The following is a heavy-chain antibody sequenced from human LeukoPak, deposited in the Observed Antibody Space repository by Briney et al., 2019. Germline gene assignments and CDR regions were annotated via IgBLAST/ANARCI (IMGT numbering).Heavy chain of an antibody. CDR3: ARDGIPENFDY. D-gene: IGHD2-2*01. CDR2: IKQDGSEK. CDR1: GFTFSSYA. V-gene: IGHV3-7*01. J-gene: IGHJ4*02. Sequence: GGSLRLSCAASGFTFSSYAMSWVRQAPGKGLEWVANIKQDGSEKYYVDSVKGRFTISRDNAKNSLYLQMNSLRAEDTAVYYCARDGIPENFDYWGQGTLVTVSS.